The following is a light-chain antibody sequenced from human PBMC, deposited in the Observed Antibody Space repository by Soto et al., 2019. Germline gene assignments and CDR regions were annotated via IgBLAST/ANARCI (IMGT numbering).Light chain of an antibody. CDR3: QQRSNPIT. CDR2: GAF. V-gene: IGKV3-11*01. CDR1: QSIGLA. J-gene: IGKJ5*01. Sequence: EIVLTQSPATLSLSPGERATLSCRASQSIGLAIAWYQQKPGQAPRLLIYGAFNRATGIPARFSGSGSGTDFTLTISSLEPEDFAVYYCQQRSNPITFGQGTRLEIK.